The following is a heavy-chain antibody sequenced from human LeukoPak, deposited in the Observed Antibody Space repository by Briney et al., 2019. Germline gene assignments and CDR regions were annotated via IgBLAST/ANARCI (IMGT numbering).Heavy chain of an antibody. CDR3: ARVHICYGELDY. V-gene: IGHV4-59*01. CDR1: GGSISSYY. D-gene: IGHD2-15*01. Sequence: SETLSLTCTVSGGSISSYYWSWTRQPPGKGLEWIAYIYYSGSTNYSPSLMSRVTISVDTSKNTFSLKLSSVTAADTAVYYCARVHICYGELDYWGQGTLVTVSS. J-gene: IGHJ4*02. CDR2: IYYSGST.